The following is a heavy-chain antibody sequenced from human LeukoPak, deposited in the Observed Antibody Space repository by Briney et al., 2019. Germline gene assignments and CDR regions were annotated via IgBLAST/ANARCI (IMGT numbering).Heavy chain of an antibody. CDR2: IYYSVRT. D-gene: IGHD1-26*01. CDR3: ARHVGSGAWEVILRQYYFDY. V-gene: IGHV4-39*01. Sequence: PSEALSLTCTVSGGSISSSSYYWGWIRQPPGKGLEWIGSIYYSVRTYYNPSLKSRVTISVDTSKNQFSLKLSSVTAADTAVYYCARHVGSGAWEVILRQYYFDYWGQGTLVTVSS. J-gene: IGHJ4*02. CDR1: GGSISSSSYY.